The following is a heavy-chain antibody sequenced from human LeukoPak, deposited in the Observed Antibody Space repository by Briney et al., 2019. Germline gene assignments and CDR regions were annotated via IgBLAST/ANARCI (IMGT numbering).Heavy chain of an antibody. CDR3: ARDRRDGDETFDY. D-gene: IGHD4-17*01. J-gene: IGHJ4*02. CDR2: INPNSGGT. Sequence: ASVKVSCKASGYTFTGYYMHWVRQAPGQGLEWMGWINPNSGGTNYAQKFQGWVTMTRDTSISTAYMELSRLRSDNTAVYYCARDRRDGDETFDYWGQGTLATVSS. V-gene: IGHV1-2*04. CDR1: GYTFTGYY.